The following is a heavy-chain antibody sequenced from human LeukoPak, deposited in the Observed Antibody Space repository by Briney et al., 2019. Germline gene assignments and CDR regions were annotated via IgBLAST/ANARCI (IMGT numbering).Heavy chain of an antibody. J-gene: IGHJ4*02. V-gene: IGHV4-30-4*01. CDR2: IPYRGSP. Sequence: PSETLSLTCTVSGGSISSGDYYWSWIRQPPGKGLEWIGYIPYRGSPDYNPSLKGRVTISLDTSKNQFSLKLSSVTAADTAVYYCAREPMTYYYFDYWGQGTLVTVSS. CDR3: AREPMTYYYFDY. D-gene: IGHD1-26*01. CDR1: GGSISSGDYY.